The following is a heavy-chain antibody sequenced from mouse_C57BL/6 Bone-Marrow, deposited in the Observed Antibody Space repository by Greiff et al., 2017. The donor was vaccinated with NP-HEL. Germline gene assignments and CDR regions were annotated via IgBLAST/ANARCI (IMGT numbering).Heavy chain of an antibody. V-gene: IGHV5-6*01. J-gene: IGHJ2*01. CDR2: ISSGGSYT. CDR3: ARIYYYGSLYYFDY. D-gene: IGHD1-1*01. CDR1: GFTFSSYG. Sequence: EVQGVESGGDLVKPGGSLKLSCAASGFTFSSYGMSWVRQTPDKRLEWVATISSGGSYTYYPDSVKGRFTISRDNAKNTLYLQMSSLKSEDTAMYYCARIYYYGSLYYFDYWGQGTTLTVSS.